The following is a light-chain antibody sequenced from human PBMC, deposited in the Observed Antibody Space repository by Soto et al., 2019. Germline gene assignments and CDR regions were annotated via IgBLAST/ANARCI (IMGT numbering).Light chain of an antibody. CDR1: QSVSSSY. V-gene: IGKV3-20*01. Sequence: EIVLTQSPGTLSLSPGERATLSCRASQSVSSSYLAWYQQKPGQAPRLLIYGASIRATGVPATFSGSGSGTEFTLSISSLQSEHLGVYYCQQDSSWPPWTFGQGNKGDIK. J-gene: IGKJ1*01. CDR2: GAS. CDR3: QQDSSWPPWT.